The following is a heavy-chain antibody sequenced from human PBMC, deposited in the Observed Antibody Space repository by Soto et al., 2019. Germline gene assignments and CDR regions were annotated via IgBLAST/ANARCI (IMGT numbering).Heavy chain of an antibody. D-gene: IGHD1-26*01. V-gene: IGHV1-18*01. J-gene: IGHJ4*02. CDR1: GYTFTSYD. CDR3: ARGLGLYYFDY. CDR2: ISTYNGNT. Sequence: GASVKVSCKASGYTFTSYDISWVRQAPGQGLEWMGWISTYNGNTNYAQKLQGRVTMTTDTSTSTAYMELSSLRSEDTAVYYCARGLGLYYFDYWGQGTLVTVSS.